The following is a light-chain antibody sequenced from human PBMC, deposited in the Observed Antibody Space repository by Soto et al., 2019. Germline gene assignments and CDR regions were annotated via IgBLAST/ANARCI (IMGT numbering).Light chain of an antibody. V-gene: IGLV2-8*01. CDR2: EVS. Sequence: QSALTQPPSASGSPGQSVTISCAGTYSDIGDYNYVSWYQQHPGKVPKLFISEVSKRPSGVPDRFSGSKSGYTASLTVSDLQPADEAVYYCSSYSGTNSNVIFGGGTKLTVL. CDR3: SSYSGTNSNVI. CDR1: YSDIGDYNY. J-gene: IGLJ2*01.